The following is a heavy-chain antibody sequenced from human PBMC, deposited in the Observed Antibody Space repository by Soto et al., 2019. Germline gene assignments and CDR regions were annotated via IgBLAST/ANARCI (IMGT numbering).Heavy chain of an antibody. D-gene: IGHD4-17*01. V-gene: IGHV1-18*01. CDR1: GYTFTSYG. CDR3: ASPLRSNVYASDT. Sequence: ASVKVSCKASGYTFTSYGISWVRQAPGQGLEWMGWISAYNGNTNYAQKLQGRVTMTTDTSTSTAYMELRSLRSDDTAVYYWASPLRSNVYASDTWGQGTMVTVAS. J-gene: IGHJ3*02. CDR2: ISAYNGNT.